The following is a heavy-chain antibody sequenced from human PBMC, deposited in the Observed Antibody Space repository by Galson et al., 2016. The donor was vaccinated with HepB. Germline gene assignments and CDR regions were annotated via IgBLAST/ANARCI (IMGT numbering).Heavy chain of an antibody. V-gene: IGHV3-53*01. Sequence: SLRLSCAASGFTVSSYYMSWVRQAPGKGLEWVSVIYIDGNTYYADSVRGRFTISRDNAKNSLYLQMNSLRADDTAVYYCARDARRIVLMGYFDYWGQGILVTVSS. J-gene: IGHJ4*02. CDR3: ARDARRIVLMGYFDY. CDR2: IYIDGNT. D-gene: IGHD2-8*01. CDR1: GFTVSSYY.